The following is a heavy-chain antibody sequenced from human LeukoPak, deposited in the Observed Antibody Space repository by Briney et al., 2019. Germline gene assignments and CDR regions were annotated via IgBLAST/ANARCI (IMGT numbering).Heavy chain of an antibody. V-gene: IGHV1-2*06. CDR3: ARTTPRGYSYGYYFDY. J-gene: IGHJ4*02. CDR1: GYTFTGYY. CDR2: INPNSGGT. Sequence: ASVKVSCKASGYTFTGYYMHWVRQAPGQGLEWMGRINPNSGGTNYAQKFQGRVTMTRDTSISTAYMELSRLRSDDTAVYYCARTTPRGYSYGYYFDYWGQGTLVTVSS. D-gene: IGHD5-18*01.